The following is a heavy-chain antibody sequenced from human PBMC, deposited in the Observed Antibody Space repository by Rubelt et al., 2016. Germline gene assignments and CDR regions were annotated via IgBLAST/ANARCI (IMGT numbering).Heavy chain of an antibody. CDR2: ISYDGSNK. D-gene: IGHD6-19*01. V-gene: IGHV3-30*04. CDR1: GLTFSSSA. CDR3: AREATVAGTDDAFDI. Sequence: GLTFSSSAMHWVRQAPDKGLEWLAVISYDGSNKYYADSVKGRFTISRDNSKNTLYLQMNSLRAEDTAVYYCAREATVAGTDDAFDIWGQGTMVTVSS. J-gene: IGHJ3*02.